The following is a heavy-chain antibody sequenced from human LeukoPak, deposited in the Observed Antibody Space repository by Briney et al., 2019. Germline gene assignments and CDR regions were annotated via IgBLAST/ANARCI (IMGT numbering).Heavy chain of an antibody. D-gene: IGHD1-1*01. Sequence: GGSLRLSCTVSGFTVSSNSMSWVRQAPGKGLEWVSSISFNSMNIYYADSVKGRFTISRDNSKNSLYLQMNSLRAEDTAVYCARDQDWNDRGGLDYWGQGTLVIVSS. CDR1: GFTVSSNS. J-gene: IGHJ4*02. CDR2: ISFNSMNI. CDR3: ARDQDWNDRGGLDY. V-gene: IGHV3-21*01.